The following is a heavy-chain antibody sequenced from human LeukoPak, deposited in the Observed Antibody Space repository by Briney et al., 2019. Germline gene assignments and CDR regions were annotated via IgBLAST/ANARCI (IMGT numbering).Heavy chain of an antibody. CDR2: IYYSGST. Sequence: PSETLSLTCTVSGGSISSSSYYWGWIRQPPGKGLEWIGSIYYSGSTYYNLSLKSRVTISVDTSKNQFSLKLSSVTAADTAVYYCARQGTVTTYYYYYYGMDVWGQGTTVTVSS. V-gene: IGHV4-39*01. J-gene: IGHJ6*02. D-gene: IGHD4-17*01. CDR1: GGSISSSSYY. CDR3: ARQGTVTTYYYYYYGMDV.